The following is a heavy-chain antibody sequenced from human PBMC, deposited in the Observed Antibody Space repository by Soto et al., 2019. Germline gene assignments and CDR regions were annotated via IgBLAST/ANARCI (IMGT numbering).Heavy chain of an antibody. D-gene: IGHD3-9*01. CDR3: ARTFDTITYYFDY. J-gene: IGHJ4*02. CDR2: ISFDGNSL. CDR1: QFSFRSYA. Sequence: GGSLRLSCAASQFSFRSYAMHWIRQSPGKGLEWVAVISFDGNSLHYADSVRDRFTISRDNSKNTLYLQMNNLRPEDTAVYYCARTFDTITYYFDYWGQGXVVTVSS. V-gene: IGHV3-30-3*01.